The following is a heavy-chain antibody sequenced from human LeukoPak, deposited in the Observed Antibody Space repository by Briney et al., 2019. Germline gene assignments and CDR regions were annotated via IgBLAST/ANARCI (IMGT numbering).Heavy chain of an antibody. V-gene: IGHV3-48*01. CDR1: GFTFSSYS. Sequence: GGSLRLSCAASGFTFSSYSMNWLRQAPGKGLEWVSYISSSSGTKYYADSVKGRFTISRDNAKRSLFLQMSSLRAEDTAVYYCARDHAYCGGDSDPYEAASWYFDLWGRGTLITVSP. CDR2: ISSSSGTK. CDR3: ARDHAYCGGDSDPYEAASWYFDL. J-gene: IGHJ2*01. D-gene: IGHD2-21*01.